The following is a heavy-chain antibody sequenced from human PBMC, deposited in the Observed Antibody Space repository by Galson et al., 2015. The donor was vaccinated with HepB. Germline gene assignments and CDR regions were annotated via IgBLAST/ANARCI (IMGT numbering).Heavy chain of an antibody. CDR2: IYPGDSDT. J-gene: IGHJ6*03. CDR1: GYSFNSYW. D-gene: IGHD6-6*01. CDR3: ARTQYSSSSTYYYYYMDV. V-gene: IGHV5-51*03. Sequence: QSGAEVKKPGESLKISCKGSGYSFNSYWIGWVRQMPGKGLEWMGIIYPGDSDTRYSPSFQGQVTISADKSISTAYLQWSSLKASDTAMYYCARTQYSSSSTYYYYYMDVWGKGTTVTVSS.